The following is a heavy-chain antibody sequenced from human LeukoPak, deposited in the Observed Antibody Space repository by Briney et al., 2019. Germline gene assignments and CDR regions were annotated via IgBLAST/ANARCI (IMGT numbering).Heavy chain of an antibody. CDR3: ARAYYYDSSGYYLFDY. D-gene: IGHD3-22*01. V-gene: IGHV1-69*05. CDR1: GGTFSSYA. CDR2: IIPIFGTA. Sequence: GSSAKVSCKASGGTFSSYAISWVRQAPGEGLEWMGGIIPIFGTANYAQKFQGRVTITTDGSTRTAYMELSSVRSEDTAVYYCARAYYYDSSGYYLFDYWGQGTLVTVSS. J-gene: IGHJ4*02.